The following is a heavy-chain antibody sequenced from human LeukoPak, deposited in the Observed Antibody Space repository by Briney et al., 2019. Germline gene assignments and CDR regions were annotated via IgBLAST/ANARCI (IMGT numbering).Heavy chain of an antibody. V-gene: IGHV3-7*01. CDR2: IKQDGSEK. Sequence: PGGSLRLSCAASGFTFSSYWMSWVRQAPGKGLEWVANIKQDGSEKYYVDSVKGRFTISRDNAKNSLYLQMNSLRAEDTAVYYCARFNYDILTGYQYYYYYYYMDVWGKGTTVTVSS. D-gene: IGHD3-9*01. CDR3: ARFNYDILTGYQYYYYYYYMDV. J-gene: IGHJ6*03. CDR1: GFTFSSYW.